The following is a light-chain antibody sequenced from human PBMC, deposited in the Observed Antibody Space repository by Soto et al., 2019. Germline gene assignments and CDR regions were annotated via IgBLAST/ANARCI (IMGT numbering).Light chain of an antibody. J-gene: IGKJ1*01. V-gene: IGKV3-15*01. CDR3: QQYNNWPPWT. CDR1: QRVNTN. Sequence: IVMTQSPTTLSVSPGERATLSCRASQRVNTNLAWYQHKPGQAPRLLIYGASSRATGIPARFSGSGYGTEFTLTISSLQSEDFAVYYCQQYNNWPPWTFGQGTKVEIK. CDR2: GAS.